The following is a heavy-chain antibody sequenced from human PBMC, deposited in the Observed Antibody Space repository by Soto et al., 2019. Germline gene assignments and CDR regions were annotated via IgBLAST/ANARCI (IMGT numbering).Heavy chain of an antibody. CDR3: ARTYCSGGSCSGQTSYYYGMDV. CDR1: GGTFSSYT. CDR2: IIPILGIA. J-gene: IGHJ6*02. D-gene: IGHD2-15*01. Sequence: ASVKVSCKASGGTFSSYTISWVRQAPGQGLEWMGRIIPILGIANYAQKFQGRVTITADKSTSTAYMELSSLRSEDTAVYYCARTYCSGGSCSGQTSYYYGMDVWGQGTTVTVSS. V-gene: IGHV1-69*02.